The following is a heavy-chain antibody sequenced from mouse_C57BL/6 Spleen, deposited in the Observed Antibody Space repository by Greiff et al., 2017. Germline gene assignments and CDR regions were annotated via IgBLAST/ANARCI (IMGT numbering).Heavy chain of an antibody. Sequence: VKLKQSGPGLVQPSQSLSITCTVSGFSLTSYGVHWVRQPPGKGLEWLGVIWSGGSTDYNAAFISRLSLSKDNSKSQVFFKMNSLQADYTAIYYCAKNGYSYYFDYWGQGTTLTVSS. CDR1: GFSLTSYG. V-gene: IGHV2-4*01. CDR2: IWSGGST. D-gene: IGHD1-2*01. J-gene: IGHJ2*01. CDR3: AKNGYSYYFDY.